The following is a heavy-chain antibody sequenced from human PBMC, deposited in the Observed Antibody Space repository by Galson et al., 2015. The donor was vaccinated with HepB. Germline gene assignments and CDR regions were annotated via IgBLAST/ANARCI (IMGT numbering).Heavy chain of an antibody. Sequence: SLRLSCAASGFTFSSYAMHWVRQAPGEGLEWVAVISFDGSNKYYADSVKGRFTISRDNSKNTLYLQMNSLRAEDTAVYYCARDGSNRISVSYYYGMDVWGQGTTVTVSS. CDR1: GFTFSSYA. V-gene: IGHV3-30-3*01. CDR3: ARDGSNRISVSYYYGMDV. D-gene: IGHD5-24*01. CDR2: ISFDGSNK. J-gene: IGHJ6*02.